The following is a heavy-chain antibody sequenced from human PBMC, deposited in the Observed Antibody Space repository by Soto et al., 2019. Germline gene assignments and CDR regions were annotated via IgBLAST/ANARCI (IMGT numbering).Heavy chain of an antibody. J-gene: IGHJ4*02. CDR2: INPSGGST. V-gene: IGHV1-46*01. Sequence: ASVKVSCKASGYTFTIYYMHWVRQAPGQGLEWMGIINPSGGSTSYAQKFQGRVTMTRDTSTSTAYMELSSLRSDDTAVYYCARGSYGPAGDYWGQGTLVTVSS. CDR1: GYTFTIYY. CDR3: ARGSYGPAGDY. D-gene: IGHD3-16*01.